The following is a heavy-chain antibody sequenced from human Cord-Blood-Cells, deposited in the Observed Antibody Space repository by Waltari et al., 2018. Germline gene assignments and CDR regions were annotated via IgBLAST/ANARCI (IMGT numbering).Heavy chain of an antibody. D-gene: IGHD2-2*01. V-gene: IGHV4-59*01. CDR2: IYYSGRT. CDR1: GGSISSYY. CDR3: ARSVVPAAKINY. Sequence: QVQLQESGPGLVKPSETLSLTCTVSGGSISSYYWSWIRQPPGKGLEWIGYIYYSGRTNYNPALKSRGTISVDTSKNQFSLKLSSVTAADTAVYYCARSVVPAAKINYWGQGTLVTVSS. J-gene: IGHJ4*02.